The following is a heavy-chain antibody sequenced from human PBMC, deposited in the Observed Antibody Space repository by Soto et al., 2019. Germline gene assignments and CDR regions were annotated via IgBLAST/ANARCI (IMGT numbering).Heavy chain of an antibody. CDR2: ISYDGSNK. D-gene: IGHD2-2*01. V-gene: IGHV3-30-3*01. J-gene: IGHJ5*02. Sequence: QVQLVESGGGVVQPGRSLRLSCAASGFTFSSYAMHWVRQAPGKGLEWVAVISYDGSNKYYADSVKGRFTISRDNSKNTLYLQMHSLRPEDTAAYYCARDPLPNAYCLSTFCYRLPWLDPWGQGTLVTVSS. CDR3: ARDPLPNAYCLSTFCYRLPWLDP. CDR1: GFTFSSYA.